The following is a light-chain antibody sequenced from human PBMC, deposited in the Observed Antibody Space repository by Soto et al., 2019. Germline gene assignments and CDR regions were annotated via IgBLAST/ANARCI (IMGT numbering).Light chain of an antibody. CDR3: QQYYSYGT. J-gene: IGKJ1*01. CDR2: AAS. Sequence: AIRMTQYPSSLSASTGDRFTITCRASQGISSYLAWYQQKPGKAPKLLIYAASTLQSGVPSRFSGSGSGTDFTLTISCLQSEDFATYYCQQYYSYGTFGPVTKVDIK. V-gene: IGKV1-8*01. CDR1: QGISSY.